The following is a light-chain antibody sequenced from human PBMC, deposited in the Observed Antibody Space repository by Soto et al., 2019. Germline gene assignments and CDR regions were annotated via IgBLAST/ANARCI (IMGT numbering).Light chain of an antibody. V-gene: IGKV3-20*01. CDR1: QSVSSSY. Sequence: ELVLTKSPGTLSLSPGERATLSCRASQSVSSSYFAWYQQKPGQAPRLLIYAASSRATGIPDRFSGSGSGTDFTLTISRLEPEDFAVYFCQQYGTSLPFTFGQGTKVEIK. CDR2: AAS. J-gene: IGKJ2*01. CDR3: QQYGTSLPFT.